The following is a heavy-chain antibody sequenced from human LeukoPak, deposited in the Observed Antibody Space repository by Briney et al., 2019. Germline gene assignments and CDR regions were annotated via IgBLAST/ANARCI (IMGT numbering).Heavy chain of an antibody. CDR3: ARDLRGSSSWYPPASDY. CDR1: GYTFTSYY. D-gene: IGHD6-13*01. Sequence: GASVKVSCKASGYTFTSYYMHWVRQAPGQGLEWMGIINPSGGSTSYAQKFQGRVTMTRDMSTGTVYMELSSLRSEDTAVYYCARDLRGSSSWYPPASDYWGQGTLVTVSS. V-gene: IGHV1-46*01. J-gene: IGHJ4*02. CDR2: INPSGGST.